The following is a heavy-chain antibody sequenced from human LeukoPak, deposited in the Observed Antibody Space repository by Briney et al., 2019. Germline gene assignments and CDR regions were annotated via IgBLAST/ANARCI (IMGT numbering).Heavy chain of an antibody. CDR3: TRDRGYCSSTSCYAWFDP. CDR1: GFTFGDYA. J-gene: IGHJ5*02. CDR2: MREKTYGGTT. Sequence: SLRLSCTASGFTFGDYAMNWVRQAPGKGLAWVGSMREKTYGGTTEYAASVKGRFTISRDDSRSIAYLQMNGLKTEDTAVYYCTRDRGYCSSTSCYAWFDPWGQGTLVTVSS. D-gene: IGHD2-2*01. V-gene: IGHV3-49*04.